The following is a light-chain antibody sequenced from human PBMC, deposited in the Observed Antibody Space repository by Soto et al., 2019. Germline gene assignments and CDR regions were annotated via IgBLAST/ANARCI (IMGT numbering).Light chain of an antibody. CDR3: NSYTTTFTVV. Sequence: QSVLTQPASVSGSPGQSITISCTGTSSDVGTYNYVSWYQQHPGKAPKLMIYGVSNRPSGIPNRFSGSKSGNTASLTISGLQAEDEADYSCNSYTTTFTVVFGGGTKLTVL. J-gene: IGLJ3*02. CDR1: SSDVGTYNY. CDR2: GVS. V-gene: IGLV2-14*01.